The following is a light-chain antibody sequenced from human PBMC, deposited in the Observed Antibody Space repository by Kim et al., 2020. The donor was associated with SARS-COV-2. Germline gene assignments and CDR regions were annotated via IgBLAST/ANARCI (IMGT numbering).Light chain of an antibody. CDR2: GTI. CDR3: QQYKTSSWT. Sequence: PEGRVPPSCRASETVDVNFFARYQRKPGQAPPLLIYGTIPRATGIPDRVRGRGSGTDFTLTISGQGPEDFAVYYCQQYKTSSWTFGQGTKVDIK. V-gene: IGKV3-20*01. CDR1: ETVDVNF. J-gene: IGKJ1*01.